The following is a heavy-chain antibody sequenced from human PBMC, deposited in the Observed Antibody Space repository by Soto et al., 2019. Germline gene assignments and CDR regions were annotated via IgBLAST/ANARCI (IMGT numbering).Heavy chain of an antibody. J-gene: IGHJ5*02. CDR3: ARAERFLEWFNWFDP. V-gene: IGHV3-21*01. Sequence: GGSLRLSCAASGFTFSSYSMNWVRQAPGKGLEWVSSISSSSSYIYYADSVKGRFTISRDNAKNSLYLQMNSLRAEDTAVYYCARAERFLEWFNWFDPWGQGTLVTVSS. CDR1: GFTFSSYS. D-gene: IGHD3-3*01. CDR2: ISSSSSYI.